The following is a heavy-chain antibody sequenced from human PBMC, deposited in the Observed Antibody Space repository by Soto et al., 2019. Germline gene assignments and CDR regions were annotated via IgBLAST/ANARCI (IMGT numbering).Heavy chain of an antibody. J-gene: IGHJ4*02. D-gene: IGHD6-25*01. CDR3: AKDSSAAFDY. Sequence: GGSLSLSCVASGFTLRTSGMHCVRQAPSKGLEWVAVISHDGSNQFYAESVKGRFTISRDNSKNMLYLQMNSLRADDSAVYFCAKDSSAAFDYWGQGTVVTVSS. CDR1: GFTLRTSG. V-gene: IGHV3-30*18. CDR2: ISHDGSNQ.